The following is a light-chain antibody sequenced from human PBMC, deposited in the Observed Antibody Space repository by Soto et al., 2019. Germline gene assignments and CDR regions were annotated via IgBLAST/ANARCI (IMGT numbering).Light chain of an antibody. CDR2: ENY. V-gene: IGLV1-51*02. Sequence: QSVLTQPPSVSAAPGQTVTISCSGSSSSVGDNFVSWYQQLPGTAPKLLIYENYKRPSGIADRFSGSKSGTSATLGITGLQTGDEADYYCGTWDSSLSAVVFGGGTKLTVL. CDR1: SSSVGDNF. J-gene: IGLJ2*01. CDR3: GTWDSSLSAVV.